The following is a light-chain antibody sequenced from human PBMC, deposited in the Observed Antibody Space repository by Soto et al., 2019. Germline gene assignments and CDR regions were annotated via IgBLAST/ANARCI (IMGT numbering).Light chain of an antibody. CDR1: LGISSY. CDR3: QQLNTYPVT. Sequence: IQLTQSPSSLSASVGDRVTITCRASLGISSYLAWYQQKPGKAPKLLIYAASTLQSEVPSXFSGSGSGTDFTLTISSLQPEDFATYSCQQLNTYPVTFGGGTKVDI. V-gene: IGKV1-9*01. CDR2: AAS. J-gene: IGKJ4*01.